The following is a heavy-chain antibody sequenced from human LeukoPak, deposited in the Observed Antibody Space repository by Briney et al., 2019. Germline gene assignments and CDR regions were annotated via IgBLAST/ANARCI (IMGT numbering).Heavy chain of an antibody. D-gene: IGHD6-19*01. CDR2: IYSGGST. CDR1: GFTVRSNY. Sequence: PGGSLRLSCAASGFTVRSNYMSWVRQAPGKGLEWVSVIYSGGSTYYADSVKGRFTLSRDNSKNTVYLQMNGLRAEDTAVYYCARSDSEQWLISGAFDIWGQGTMVTVSS. J-gene: IGHJ3*02. CDR3: ARSDSEQWLISGAFDI. V-gene: IGHV3-53*01.